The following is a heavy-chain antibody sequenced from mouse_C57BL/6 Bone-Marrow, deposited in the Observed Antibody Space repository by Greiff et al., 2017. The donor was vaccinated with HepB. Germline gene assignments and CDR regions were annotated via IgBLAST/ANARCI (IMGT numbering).Heavy chain of an antibody. Sequence: EVMLVESGGGLVQPKGSLKLSCAASGFSFNTYAMNWVRQAPGKGLEWVARIRSKSNNYATYYADSVKDRFTISRDDSESMLYLQMNNLKTEDTAMYYCVRQGGSSPWYFDVWGTGTTVTVSS. CDR2: IRSKSNNYAT. V-gene: IGHV10-1*01. CDR1: GFSFNTYA. CDR3: VRQGGSSPWYFDV. J-gene: IGHJ1*03. D-gene: IGHD1-1*01.